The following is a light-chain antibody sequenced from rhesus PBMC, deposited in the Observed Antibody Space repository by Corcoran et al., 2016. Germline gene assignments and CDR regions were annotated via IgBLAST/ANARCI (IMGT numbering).Light chain of an antibody. CDR2: AAS. V-gene: IGKV1-28*03. CDR1: QGISSY. Sequence: DIQMTQSPSSLSASVGDTVTITCRASQGISSYLNWFPQKLGKAPKLLIYAASSLESGVPSRFSGSGSGTDFTLTISSLQPEDFAVYYCLQHNSYPYSFGQGTKVKIK. CDR3: LQHNSYPYS. J-gene: IGKJ2*01.